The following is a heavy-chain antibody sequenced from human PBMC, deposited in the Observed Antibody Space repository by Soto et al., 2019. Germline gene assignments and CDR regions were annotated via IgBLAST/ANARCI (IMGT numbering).Heavy chain of an antibody. D-gene: IGHD2-21*02. J-gene: IGHJ5*02. Sequence: GGSPRLSCAASGFTFSSYWMHWVRQAPGKGLVWVSRINSDGSSTSYADSVKGRFTISRDNAKNTLYLQMNSLRAEDTAVYYCARDPLAYCGGDCYTNNWFDPWGQGTLVTVSS. CDR2: INSDGSST. CDR3: ARDPLAYCGGDCYTNNWFDP. CDR1: GFTFSSYW. V-gene: IGHV3-74*01.